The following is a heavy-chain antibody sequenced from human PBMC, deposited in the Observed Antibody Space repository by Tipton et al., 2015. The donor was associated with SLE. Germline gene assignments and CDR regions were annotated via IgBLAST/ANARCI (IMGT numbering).Heavy chain of an antibody. V-gene: IGHV4-4*09. CDR2: IYTSGST. J-gene: IGHJ4*02. CDR1: GGSISSYY. Sequence: LRLSCTVSGGSISSYYWSWIRQPPGKGLEWIGYIYTSGSTNYNPSLKSRVTISVDTSKNQFSLKLSSVTAADTAVYYCARDSKPVNGGFDYWGQGTLVTVSS. D-gene: IGHD3-10*01. CDR3: ARDSKPVNGGFDY.